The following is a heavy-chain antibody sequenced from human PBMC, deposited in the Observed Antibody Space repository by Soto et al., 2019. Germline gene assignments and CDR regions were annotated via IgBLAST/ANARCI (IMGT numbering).Heavy chain of an antibody. CDR2: ISGSGGST. V-gene: IGHV3-23*01. Sequence: GGSLRLSCAASGFTFSSYAMSWVRQAPGKGLEWVSAISGSGGSTYYADSVKGRFTISRDNSKNTLYLQMNSLRAEDTAVYYCAKDLREWELLPLDYWGQGTLVTVSS. CDR1: GFTFSSYA. D-gene: IGHD1-26*01. CDR3: AKDLREWELLPLDY. J-gene: IGHJ4*02.